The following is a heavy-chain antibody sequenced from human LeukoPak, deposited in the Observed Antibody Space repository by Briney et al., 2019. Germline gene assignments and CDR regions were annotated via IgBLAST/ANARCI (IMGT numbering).Heavy chain of an antibody. D-gene: IGHD5-18*01. CDR1: GFTFSSYA. Sequence: GGSLRLSCAASGFTFSSYAMSWVRQAPGKGLERVSAISGSGGSTYYADSVKGRFTISRDNSKNTLYPQMNSLRAEDTAVYYCANHSYGYLFYFDYWGQGTLVTVSS. V-gene: IGHV3-23*01. CDR2: ISGSGGST. J-gene: IGHJ4*02. CDR3: ANHSYGYLFYFDY.